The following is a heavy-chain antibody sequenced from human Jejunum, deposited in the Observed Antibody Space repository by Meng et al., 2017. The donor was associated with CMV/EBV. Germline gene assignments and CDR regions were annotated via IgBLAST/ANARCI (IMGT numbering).Heavy chain of an antibody. D-gene: IGHD2-15*01. J-gene: IGHJ4*02. Sequence: SHWMHWVRQAPGQGLVWVSRIDGDGSYTNYADSVKGRFTISRDNAKSTLFLEMNSLRVEDTAVYYCARDAAYCDGGGCYSAYYFDYWGQGALVTVSS. CDR1: SHW. V-gene: IGHV3-74*01. CDR2: IDGDGSYT. CDR3: ARDAAYCDGGGCYSAYYFDY.